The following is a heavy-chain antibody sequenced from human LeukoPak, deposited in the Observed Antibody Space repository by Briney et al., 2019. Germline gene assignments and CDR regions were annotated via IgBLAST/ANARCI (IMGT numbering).Heavy chain of an antibody. CDR1: AFTFRSYA. CDR2: VSGSGGST. V-gene: IGHV3-23*01. Sequence: PEGSLRLSCAASAFTFRSYAMIWVRQAPGKGLEWVSTVSGSGGSTYYADSVKGRFTISRDNSNNTLYLQMNSLRAEDTAVYCAKGAASRGYTYVANWGQGTLVSVSS. D-gene: IGHD5-18*01. J-gene: IGHJ4*02. CDR3: AKGAASRGYTYVAN.